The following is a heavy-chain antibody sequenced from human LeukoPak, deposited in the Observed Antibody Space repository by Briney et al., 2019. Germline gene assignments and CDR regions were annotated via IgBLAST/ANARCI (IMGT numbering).Heavy chain of an antibody. CDR2: ISAYNGNT. Sequence: ASVKVSCKASGYTFTSYGISWVRQAPGQGLEWMGWISAYNGNTNYAQKFQGRVTITADKSTSTAYMELNSLRAEDTAVYYCAKWPVAGDFDYWGQGTLVTVSS. V-gene: IGHV1-18*01. J-gene: IGHJ4*02. CDR3: AKWPVAGDFDY. CDR1: GYTFTSYG. D-gene: IGHD6-19*01.